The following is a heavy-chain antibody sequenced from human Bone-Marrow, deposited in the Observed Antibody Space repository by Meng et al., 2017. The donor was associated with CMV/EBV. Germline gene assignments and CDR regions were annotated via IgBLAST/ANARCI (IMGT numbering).Heavy chain of an antibody. CDR3: TTVSVVVPAAPD. J-gene: IGHJ4*02. CDR1: GFTFSDYY. V-gene: IGHV3-15*01. Sequence: GESLKISCAASGFTFSDYYMSWIRQAPGKGLEWVGRIKSKTDGGTTDYAAPVKGRFTISRDDSKNTLYLQMNSLKTEDTAVYYCTTVSVVVPAAPDWGQGTLVTVSS. D-gene: IGHD2-2*01. CDR2: IKSKTDGGTT.